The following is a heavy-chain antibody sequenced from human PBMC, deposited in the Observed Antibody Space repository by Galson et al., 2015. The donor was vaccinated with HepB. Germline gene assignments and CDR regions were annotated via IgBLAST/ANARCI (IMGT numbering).Heavy chain of an antibody. J-gene: IGHJ3*02. CDR1: GFTFSSYG. D-gene: IGHD3-22*01. CDR3: AKDQSGWDYYYDSSGSPGAFDI. CDR2: ISYDGSNK. V-gene: IGHV3-30*18. Sequence: SLRLSCAASGFTFSSYGMHWVRQAPGKGLEWVAVISYDGSNKYYADSVKGRFTISRDNSKNTLYLQMNSLRAEDTAVYYCAKDQSGWDYYYDSSGSPGAFDIWGQGTMVTVSS.